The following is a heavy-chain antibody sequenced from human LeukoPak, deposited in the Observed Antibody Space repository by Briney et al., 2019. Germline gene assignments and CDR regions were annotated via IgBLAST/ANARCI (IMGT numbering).Heavy chain of an antibody. CDR2: FAGSDTTK. CDR1: GFDFGAYE. CDR3: TTLGYHLDS. V-gene: IGHV3-48*03. J-gene: IGHJ4*02. D-gene: IGHD3-22*01. Sequence: GGSLRLSCAASGFDFGAYEMNWVRQAPGKGLEWVAYFAGSDTTKYYADSVRGRFTISRDNAKKSLYLQMNSLRAEDTALYYCTTLGYHLDSWGQGTLFTVSS.